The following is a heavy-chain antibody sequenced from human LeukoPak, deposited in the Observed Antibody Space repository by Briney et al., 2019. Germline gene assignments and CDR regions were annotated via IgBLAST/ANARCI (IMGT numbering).Heavy chain of an antibody. CDR2: IHSGGST. CDR1: GFTVSSNY. V-gene: IGHV3-66*01. Sequence: GGSLRLSCAASGFTVSSNYMSWVRQAPGKGLEWASVIHSGGSTYYADSVKGRFTISRDNAKNSLYLQMNSLRAEDTAVYYCARAGVYCSSTSCYTIFDYWGQGTLVTVSS. D-gene: IGHD2-2*02. J-gene: IGHJ4*02. CDR3: ARAGVYCSSTSCYTIFDY.